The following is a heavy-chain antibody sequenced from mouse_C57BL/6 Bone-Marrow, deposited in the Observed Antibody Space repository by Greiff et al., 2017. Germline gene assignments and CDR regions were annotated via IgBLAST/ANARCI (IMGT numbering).Heavy chain of an antibody. Sequence: QVTLKESGPGILQPSQTLSLTCSFSGFSLSTFGMGVGWLRQPSGNGLVWLAHIWWGDDKYYNPALKSRLTISKDTSKNQVFLKIANVDSADTATYYCAFSYYSNDPLAYWGQGTLVTVSA. CDR2: IWWGDDK. CDR1: GFSLSTFGMG. D-gene: IGHD2-5*01. V-gene: IGHV8-8*01. CDR3: AFSYYSNDPLAY. J-gene: IGHJ3*01.